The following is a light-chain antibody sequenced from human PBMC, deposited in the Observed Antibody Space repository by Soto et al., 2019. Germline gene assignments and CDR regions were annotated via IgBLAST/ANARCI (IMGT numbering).Light chain of an antibody. J-gene: IGKJ4*01. CDR3: QRYYNAPFT. CDR2: AAS. CDR1: HGIKNY. Sequence: DIQVTQYPSSLSASVGDRVTITCRASHGIKNYLAWYQQKPGEIPKLLIYAASTLESGIPPRFSGSGSGTDFTLTINNLQPEDVATYYCQRYYNAPFTFGGGTKVEIK. V-gene: IGKV1-27*01.